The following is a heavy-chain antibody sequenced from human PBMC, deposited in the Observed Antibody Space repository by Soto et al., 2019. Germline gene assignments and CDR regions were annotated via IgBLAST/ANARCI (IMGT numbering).Heavy chain of an antibody. J-gene: IGHJ6*02. Sequence: QLVQSRAEVKKPGSSVKVSCKASGGDFNSYTISWVRQAPGQGPEWMGTIIPILDVAKNAQKFQDRVTITAAKSTSTVYMELRSLRSDDTAIYYCAQLCVGALWHGMDVWGQGTTVTVSS. V-gene: IGHV1-69*02. CDR3: AQLCVGALWHGMDV. D-gene: IGHD3-10*01. CDR2: IIPILDVA. CDR1: GGDFNSYT.